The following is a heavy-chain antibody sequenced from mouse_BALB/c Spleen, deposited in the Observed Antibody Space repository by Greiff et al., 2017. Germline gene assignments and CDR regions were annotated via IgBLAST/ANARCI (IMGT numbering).Heavy chain of an antibody. V-gene: IGHV2-2*02. CDR3: ARELGRGFAY. CDR1: GFSLTSYG. D-gene: IGHD4-1*01. J-gene: IGHJ3*01. Sequence: VQLQQSGPGLVQPSQSLSITCTVPGFSLTSYGVHWVRQSPGKGLEWLGVIWSGGSTDYNEAFISRLSNSKDNSKSQVFFKMTSLQANDTAIYFYARELGRGFAYWGQGTLVTVSA. CDR2: IWSGGST.